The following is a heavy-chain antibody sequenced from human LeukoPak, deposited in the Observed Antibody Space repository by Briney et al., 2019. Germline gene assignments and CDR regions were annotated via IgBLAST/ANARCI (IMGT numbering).Heavy chain of an antibody. CDR3: ARDLREQWLVSNPYYYYMDV. J-gene: IGHJ6*03. V-gene: IGHV1-69*06. CDR1: GGTFGSYA. Sequence: GASVKVSCKASGGTFGSYAISWVRQAPGQGLEWMGGIIPIFDTANYAQKFQGRVTITADKSTNTAYMELSSLRSEDTAVYYCARDLREQWLVSNPYYYYMDVWGKGTTVTVSS. D-gene: IGHD6-19*01. CDR2: IIPIFDTA.